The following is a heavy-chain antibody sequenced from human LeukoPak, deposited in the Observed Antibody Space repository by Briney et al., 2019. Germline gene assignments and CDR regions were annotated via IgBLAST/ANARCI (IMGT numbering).Heavy chain of an antibody. CDR3: AKAPQGWSPLDLFDP. CDR2: ISGSGGST. Sequence: GGSLRLSCAASGFTFSSYAMSWVRQAPGKGLEWVSAISGSGGSTYYADSVKGRFTISRDNSKNTLYLQMNSLRAEDTAVYYFAKAPQGWSPLDLFDPWGQGTLVTVSS. CDR1: GFTFSSYA. J-gene: IGHJ5*02. V-gene: IGHV3-23*01. D-gene: IGHD2-21*02.